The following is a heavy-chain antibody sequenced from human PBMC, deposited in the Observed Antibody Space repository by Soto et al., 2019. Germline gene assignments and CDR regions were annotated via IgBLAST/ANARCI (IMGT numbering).Heavy chain of an antibody. V-gene: IGHV1-69*08. CDR1: GGTFSSYT. J-gene: IGHJ5*02. Sequence: QVQLVQSGAEVKKPGSSVKVSCKASGGTFSSYTISWVRQAPGQGLEWMGRIIPILGIANYAQKFQGRVXIXAXXSTSTAYMELSSLRSEDTAVYYCARDLSSGNWFDPWGQGTLVTVSS. CDR2: IIPILGIA. D-gene: IGHD3-22*01. CDR3: ARDLSSGNWFDP.